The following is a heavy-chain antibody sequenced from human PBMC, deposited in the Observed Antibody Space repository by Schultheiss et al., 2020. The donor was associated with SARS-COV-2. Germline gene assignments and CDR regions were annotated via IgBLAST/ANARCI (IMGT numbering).Heavy chain of an antibody. V-gene: IGHV4-59*01. D-gene: IGHD3-22*01. CDR1: GGSISSYY. J-gene: IGHJ4*02. Sequence: SETLSLTCTVSGGSISSYYWSWIRQPPGKGLEWIGYIYYSGSTNYNPSLKSRVTISVDTSKNQFSLKLSSVTAADTAVYYCASGGDSSGKIDYWGQGTLVTVSS. CDR3: ASGGDSSGKIDY. CDR2: IYYSGST.